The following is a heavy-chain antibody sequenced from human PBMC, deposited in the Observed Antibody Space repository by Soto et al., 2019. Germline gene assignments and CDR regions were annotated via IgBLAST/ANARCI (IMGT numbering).Heavy chain of an antibody. J-gene: IGHJ3*02. CDR1: GFTFSRFS. Sequence: EVQLVESGGGLVKPGGSLRLSFAASGFTFSRFSINWVRQAPGKGLEWVSFVSSSSAYIYYADSVKGRFTISRDNAKNSLYLQMNSLRAEDTAVYYCARGGSLVGASTTSAFDIWGQGTMVTVSS. CDR3: ARGGSLVGASTTSAFDI. CDR2: VSSSSAYI. V-gene: IGHV3-21*01. D-gene: IGHD2-15*01.